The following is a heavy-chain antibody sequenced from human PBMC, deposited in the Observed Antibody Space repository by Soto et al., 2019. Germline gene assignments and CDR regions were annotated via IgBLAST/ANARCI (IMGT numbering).Heavy chain of an antibody. CDR3: ASDLLGGFDY. Sequence: SETLSLTCAVSGGSISSGGYSWSWIRQPPGKGLEWIGYIYHSGSTYYNPSLKSRVTISVDRSKNQFSLKLSSVTAADTAVYYCASDLLGGFDYWGQGTLVTVSS. J-gene: IGHJ4*02. V-gene: IGHV4-30-2*01. CDR1: GGSISSGGYS. CDR2: IYHSGST. D-gene: IGHD3-16*01.